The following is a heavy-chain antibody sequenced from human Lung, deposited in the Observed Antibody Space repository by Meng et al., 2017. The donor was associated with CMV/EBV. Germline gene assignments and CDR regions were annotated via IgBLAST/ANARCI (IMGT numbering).Heavy chain of an antibody. Sequence: SLKISXAASGFTFSSYWMHWVRQAPGKGLVWVSRINSDGSSTSYADSVKGRFTISRDNAKNTLYLQMNSLRAEDTAVYYCARVFDYDFWSGYYTNGMDVWGQGXTVTVSS. J-gene: IGHJ6*02. CDR2: INSDGSST. V-gene: IGHV3-74*01. CDR3: ARVFDYDFWSGYYTNGMDV. D-gene: IGHD3-3*01. CDR1: GFTFSSYW.